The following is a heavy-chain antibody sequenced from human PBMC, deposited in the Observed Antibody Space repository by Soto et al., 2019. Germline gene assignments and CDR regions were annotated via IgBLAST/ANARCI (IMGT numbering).Heavy chain of an antibody. D-gene: IGHD6-13*01. CDR2: INPSGGST. CDR1: GYTFTSYY. V-gene: IGHV1-46*01. Sequence: ASVKVSCKASGYTFTSYYMHWVRQAPGQGLEWMGIINPSGGSTSYAQKFQGRVTMTRDTSTSTVYMELSSLRSEDTAVYYCARAGIIAAAGTGPYYGMDVGGQGTTVTVS. J-gene: IGHJ6*02. CDR3: ARAGIIAAAGTGPYYGMDV.